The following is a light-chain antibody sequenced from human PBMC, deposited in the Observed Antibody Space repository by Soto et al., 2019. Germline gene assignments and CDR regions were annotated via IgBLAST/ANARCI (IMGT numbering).Light chain of an antibody. CDR1: NIGSES. Sequence: SYELTQSPSVSVAPGKTARLTCGGNNIGSESVHWYQQKPGQAPVMVISYDSDRPSGIPERFSGSNSGNTATLTISRVEAGDEADYYCQVWDSNVVFGGGTKLTVL. CDR3: QVWDSNVV. V-gene: IGLV3-21*01. J-gene: IGLJ2*01. CDR2: YDS.